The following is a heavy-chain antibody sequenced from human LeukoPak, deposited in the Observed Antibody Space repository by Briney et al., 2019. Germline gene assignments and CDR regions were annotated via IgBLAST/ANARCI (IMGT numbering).Heavy chain of an antibody. J-gene: IGHJ4*02. CDR3: ARGLTTVVTQEFDY. CDR2: TIPMFGTA. CDR1: GCTFTSYA. Sequence: SVKVSCKASGCTFTSYAISWVRQARAQGREWMGGTIPMFGTANYAQKVQGRVTITTDESTSTAYMELSSLRSEDTAVYYCARGLTTVVTQEFDYWGEGTLVSVSS. V-gene: IGHV1-69*05. D-gene: IGHD4-23*01.